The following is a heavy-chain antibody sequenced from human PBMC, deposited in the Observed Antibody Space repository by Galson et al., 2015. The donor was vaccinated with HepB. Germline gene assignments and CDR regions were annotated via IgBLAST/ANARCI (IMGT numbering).Heavy chain of an antibody. D-gene: IGHD6-13*01. CDR2: ISAYNGNT. Sequence: QSGAEVKKPGASVKVSCKASGYTFTSYGISWVRQAPGQGLEWMGWISAYNGNTNYAQKLQGRVTISVDTSKNQFSLKLSSVTAADTAVYYCARHGQQLVNWYFDLWGRGTLVTVSS. CDR1: GYTFTSYG. V-gene: IGHV1-18*01. J-gene: IGHJ2*01. CDR3: ARHGQQLVNWYFDL.